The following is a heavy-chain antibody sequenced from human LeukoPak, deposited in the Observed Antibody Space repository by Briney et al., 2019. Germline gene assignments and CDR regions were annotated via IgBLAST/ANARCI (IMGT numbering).Heavy chain of an antibody. J-gene: IGHJ6*03. CDR2: IGSSGSAGGNI. CDR3: ARAPTPYFTYYMDV. V-gene: IGHV3-48*02. CDR1: GFSFSGFG. D-gene: IGHD3-10*01. Sequence: GGSLRLSCAASGFSFSGFGMNWVRQAPGKGLEWISYIGSSGSAGGNIYYAVSVKGRFTVSRDNAKDSLFLQMNSLQDADTAVYYCARAPTPYFTYYMDVWGKGTAVTVSS.